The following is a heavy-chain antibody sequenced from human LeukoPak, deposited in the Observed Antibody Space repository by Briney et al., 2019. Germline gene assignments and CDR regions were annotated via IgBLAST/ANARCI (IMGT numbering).Heavy chain of an antibody. CDR2: ISSSSYI. D-gene: IGHD3-9*01. Sequence: GSLRLSCAASGFTFSSYSMNWVRQAPGKGLEWVSSISSSSYIYYADSVKGRFTISRDNAKNSLYLQMNSLRAEDTAVYYCARGGVLRYFDWLTTKDNWCDPWGRGTLVSVSS. J-gene: IGHJ5*02. CDR3: ARGGVLRYFDWLTTKDNWCDP. CDR1: GFTFSSYS. V-gene: IGHV3-21*01.